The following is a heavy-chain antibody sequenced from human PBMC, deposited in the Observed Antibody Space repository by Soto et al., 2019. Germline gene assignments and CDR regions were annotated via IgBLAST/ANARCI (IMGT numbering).Heavy chain of an antibody. V-gene: IGHV3-23*01. CDR3: AKSLTPLSRFDD. D-gene: IGHD3-9*01. Sequence: EVQLLESGGGLVQPGGSLRLSCEASGFTFSSYAMNWVRQAPGKGLEWVSGIVASGSRTYYADSVRGRFSISRDNSRNTVFLQINRARAEDTALYFCAKSLTPLSRFDDWGQGILVAVSS. CDR1: GFTFSSYA. CDR2: IVASGSRT. J-gene: IGHJ4*02.